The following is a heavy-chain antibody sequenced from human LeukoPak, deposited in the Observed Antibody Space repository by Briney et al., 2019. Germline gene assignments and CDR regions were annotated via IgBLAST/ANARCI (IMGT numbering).Heavy chain of an antibody. CDR1: GYTFTRYW. D-gene: IGHD3-22*01. CDR3: ASTYDSSGYYYSLDAFDI. Sequence: GESLKISCKGSGYTFTRYWIGWVRQMPGKGLESMGIIYPGDSDTRYSPSFQGQVTISADKSISTAYLQWSSLKASDTAMYYCASTYDSSGYYYSLDAFDIWGQGTMVTVSS. V-gene: IGHV5-51*01. J-gene: IGHJ3*02. CDR2: IYPGDSDT.